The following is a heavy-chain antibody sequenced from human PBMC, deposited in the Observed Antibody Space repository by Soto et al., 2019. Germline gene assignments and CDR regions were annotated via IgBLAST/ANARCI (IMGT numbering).Heavy chain of an antibody. D-gene: IGHD6-19*01. CDR3: ANVDSSGWGAYYYGMDV. Sequence: GGSLRLSCAASGFTFSSYGMHWVRQAPGKGLEWVAVISYDGSNKYYADSVKGRFTISRDNSKNTLYLQMNSLRAEDTAVYYCANVDSSGWGAYYYGMDVWGQGTTVTVSS. J-gene: IGHJ6*02. CDR2: ISYDGSNK. V-gene: IGHV3-30*18. CDR1: GFTFSSYG.